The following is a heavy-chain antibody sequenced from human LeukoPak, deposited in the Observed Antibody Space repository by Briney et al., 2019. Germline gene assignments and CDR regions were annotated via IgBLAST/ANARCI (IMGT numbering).Heavy chain of an antibody. CDR2: IRSSSET. Sequence: GGSLRLSCAASGFTFTSYSMNWVRQAPGKGLEWVSHIRSSSETFYADSVKGRFTISRDNARNSLYLQMNNLRGEDTAIYYCARDAGNSGYGCDLWGQGTLVTVSS. J-gene: IGHJ5*02. CDR1: GFTFTSYS. CDR3: ARDAGNSGYGCDL. D-gene: IGHD5-12*01. V-gene: IGHV3-48*01.